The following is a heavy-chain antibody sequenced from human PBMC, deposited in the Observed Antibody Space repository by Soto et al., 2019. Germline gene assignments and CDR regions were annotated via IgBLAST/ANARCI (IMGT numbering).Heavy chain of an antibody. D-gene: IGHD2-21*01. V-gene: IGHV4-31*03. CDR2: IYYSGST. Sequence: QVQLQESGPGLVKPSQTLSLTCTVSGGSISSGGYYWSWIRQHPGKGLEWIGFIYYSGSTYYNPSLKSRATISVDTSKNQFSLKLSSVTAADTAVYYCARDAADWGFDYWGQGTLVTVSS. CDR1: GGSISSGGYY. J-gene: IGHJ4*02. CDR3: ARDAADWGFDY.